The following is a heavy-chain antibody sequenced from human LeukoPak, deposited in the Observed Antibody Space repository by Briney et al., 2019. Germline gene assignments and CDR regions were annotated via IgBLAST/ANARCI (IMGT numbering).Heavy chain of an antibody. D-gene: IGHD3-22*01. J-gene: IGHJ3*01. CDR2: ISYDGSNK. Sequence: GGSLRLSCAASGFTFSSYAMHWVRRAPGKGLEWVAVISYDGSNKYYADSVKGRFTISRDNSKNTLYLQMNSLRAEDTAVYYCARSRYYYDRWGQGTMVTVSS. CDR1: GFTFSSYA. CDR3: ARSRYYYDR. V-gene: IGHV3-30-3*01.